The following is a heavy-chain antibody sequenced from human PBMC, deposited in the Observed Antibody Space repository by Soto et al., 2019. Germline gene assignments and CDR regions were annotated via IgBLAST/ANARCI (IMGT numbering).Heavy chain of an antibody. V-gene: IGHV3-30-3*01. J-gene: IGHJ4*02. D-gene: IGHD5-12*01. Sequence: QVQLVESGGGVVQPGRSLRLSCAASGFTFSSYAMHWVRQAPGQGLEWVAGISDDGSNKYYADSVKGRFTISRDNSKSTLYLQMNSLRAEDTAVYYGARERWLRVFFDYWGQGSLVTVPS. CDR1: GFTFSSYA. CDR3: ARERWLRVFFDY. CDR2: ISDDGSNK.